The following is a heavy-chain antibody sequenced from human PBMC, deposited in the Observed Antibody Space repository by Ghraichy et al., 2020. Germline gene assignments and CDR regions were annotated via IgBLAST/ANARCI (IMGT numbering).Heavy chain of an antibody. CDR2: MNPNSGNT. V-gene: IGHV1-8*01. J-gene: IGHJ3*02. CDR1: GYTFTSYD. Sequence: ASVKVSCKASGYTFTSYDINWVRQATGQGLEWMGWMNPNSGNTGYAQKFQGRVTMTRNTSINTAYMELSSLRSEDTAVYYCARAEYSSSVDAFDIWGQGTMVTVSS. D-gene: IGHD6-6*01. CDR3: ARAEYSSSVDAFDI.